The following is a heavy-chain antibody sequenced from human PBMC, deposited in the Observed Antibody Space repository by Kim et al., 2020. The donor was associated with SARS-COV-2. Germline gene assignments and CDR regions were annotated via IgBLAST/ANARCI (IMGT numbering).Heavy chain of an antibody. J-gene: IGHJ4*02. D-gene: IGHD1-1*01. V-gene: IGHV3-30*04. CDR2: ISYDGSNK. CDR1: GFTFSSYA. CDR3: ARVDDGYNLNDY. Sequence: GGSLRLSCAASGFTFSSYAMHWVRQAPGKGLEWVAVISYDGSNKYYADSVKGRFTISRDNSKNTLYLQMNSLRAEDTAVYYCARVDDGYNLNDYWGQGTLVTVSS.